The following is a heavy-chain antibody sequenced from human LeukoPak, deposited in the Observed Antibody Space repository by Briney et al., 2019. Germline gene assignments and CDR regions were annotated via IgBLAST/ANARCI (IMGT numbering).Heavy chain of an antibody. Sequence: GGSLEISCKGSGYSFTSYWIGWVRQMPGKGLEWMGIIYPGDSDTRYSPSFQGQVTISADKSISTAYLQWSSLKASDTAMYYCARGASYYYDSSGYSNPVYYYYGMDVWGQGTTVTVSS. CDR1: GYSFTSYW. CDR3: ARGASYYYDSSGYSNPVYYYYGMDV. CDR2: IYPGDSDT. D-gene: IGHD3-22*01. V-gene: IGHV5-51*01. J-gene: IGHJ6*02.